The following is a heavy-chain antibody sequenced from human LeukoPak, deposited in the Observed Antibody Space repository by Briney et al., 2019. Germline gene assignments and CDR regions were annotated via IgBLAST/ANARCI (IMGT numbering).Heavy chain of an antibody. CDR1: GGSISSYY. CDR2: IYHSGST. D-gene: IGHD2-15*01. V-gene: IGHV4-59*12. J-gene: IGHJ4*02. Sequence: KPSETLSLTCTVSGGSISSYYWSWIRQPPGKGLEWIGSIYHSGSTYYNPSLKSRVTISVDTSKNQFSLKLSSVTAADTAVYYCARDGGAGYHSRTGDYWGQGTLVTVSS. CDR3: ARDGGAGYHSRTGDY.